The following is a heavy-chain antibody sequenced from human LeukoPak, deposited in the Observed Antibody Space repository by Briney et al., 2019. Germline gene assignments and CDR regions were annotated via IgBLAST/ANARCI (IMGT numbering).Heavy chain of an antibody. CDR1: GFTFSSYS. CDR3: ARVYTYYDFWSGYPIDY. J-gene: IGHJ4*02. V-gene: IGHV3-21*01. D-gene: IGHD3-3*01. CDR2: ISSSSSYI. Sequence: GGSLRLSCAASGFTFSSYSMNWVRQAPGKGLEWVSSISSSSSYIYYADSVKGRFTISRDNAKNSLYLQMNSLRAEDTAVYYCARVYTYYDFWSGYPIDYWGQGTLVTVSS.